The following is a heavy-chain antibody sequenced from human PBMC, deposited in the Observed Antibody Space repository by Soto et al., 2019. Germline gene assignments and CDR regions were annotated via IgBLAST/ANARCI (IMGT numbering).Heavy chain of an antibody. Sequence: GGSLRLSCGASGFTFSSYAMSWVRQAPGKGLEWVSAISGSGGSTYYADSVKGRFTISRDNSKNTLYLQMNSLRAEDTAVYYCAKDLLLLPYGMDVWGQGTTVTVSS. D-gene: IGHD3-22*01. CDR3: AKDLLLLPYGMDV. J-gene: IGHJ6*02. V-gene: IGHV3-23*01. CDR1: GFTFSSYA. CDR2: ISGSGGST.